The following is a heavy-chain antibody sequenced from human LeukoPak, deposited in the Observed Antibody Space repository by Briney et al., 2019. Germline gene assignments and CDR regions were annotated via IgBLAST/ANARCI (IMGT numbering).Heavy chain of an antibody. CDR2: IYYSGNT. Sequence: SETLSLTCTVSGGSIGGTTSYWGWIRQPPGKGRQWIGSIYYSGNTYYNPSLKSRVTISVDTSKNQFSLTLNSVTAADTAVYYCATLLSAPRDYWGQGTLVTVSS. D-gene: IGHD3-10*01. V-gene: IGHV4-39*01. CDR1: GGSIGGTTSY. CDR3: ATLLSAPRDY. J-gene: IGHJ4*02.